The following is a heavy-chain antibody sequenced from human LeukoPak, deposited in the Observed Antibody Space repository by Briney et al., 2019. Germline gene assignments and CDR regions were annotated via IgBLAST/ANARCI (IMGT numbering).Heavy chain of an antibody. CDR3: ARKRGYCSGGSCYPWLYYFDY. CDR1: GGSISSGGYY. D-gene: IGHD2-15*01. Sequence: SQTLSLTCTVSGGSISSGGYYWSWIRQHPGKGLEWIGYIYYSGSTYYNPSLKSRVTVSVDTSKNQFFLKLSSVTAADTAVYYCARKRGYCSGGSCYPWLYYFDYWGQGTLVTVSS. CDR2: IYYSGST. J-gene: IGHJ4*02. V-gene: IGHV4-31*03.